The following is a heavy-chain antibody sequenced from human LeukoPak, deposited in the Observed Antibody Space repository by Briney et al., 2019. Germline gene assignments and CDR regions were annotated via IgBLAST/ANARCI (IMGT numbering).Heavy chain of an antibody. Sequence: GGSLRLSCAASGFTFDDYAMHWVRQAPGKGLEGVSGISWNSGSIGYADSVKGRFTISRDNAKNSLYLQMNSLRAEDTALYYCANAGGATTWGQGTLVTVSS. V-gene: IGHV3-9*01. J-gene: IGHJ4*02. CDR2: ISWNSGSI. CDR3: ANAGGATT. CDR1: GFTFDDYA. D-gene: IGHD1-26*01.